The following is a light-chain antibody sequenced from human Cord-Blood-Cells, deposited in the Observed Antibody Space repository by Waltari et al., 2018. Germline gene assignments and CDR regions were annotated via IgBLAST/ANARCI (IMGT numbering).Light chain of an antibody. V-gene: IGLV2-23*01. Sequence: PGQSITISCTGTSSDVGSYNLVSWYQQHPGKAPKLMIYEGSKRHSGVSNRFSGSKSGNTASLTISGLQAEDEADYYCCSYAGSSTWVFGGGTKLTVL. CDR1: SSDVGSYNL. CDR3: CSYAGSSTWV. CDR2: EGS. J-gene: IGLJ3*02.